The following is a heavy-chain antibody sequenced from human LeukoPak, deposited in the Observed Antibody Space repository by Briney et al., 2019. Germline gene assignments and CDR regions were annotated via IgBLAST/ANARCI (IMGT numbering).Heavy chain of an antibody. CDR1: GFTFSSYS. CDR3: ARRAGAYSHPYDY. J-gene: IGHJ4*02. D-gene: IGHD4/OR15-4a*01. V-gene: IGHV3-21*01. CDR2: ITSSNRYI. Sequence: GGSLRLSCAASGFTFSSYSMNWVRQAPGKGLEWVSSITSSNRYIYYADSVKGRFTISRDNAKNSLYLQMNSLRAEDTAVYYCARRAGAYSHPYDYWGQGTLVTVSS.